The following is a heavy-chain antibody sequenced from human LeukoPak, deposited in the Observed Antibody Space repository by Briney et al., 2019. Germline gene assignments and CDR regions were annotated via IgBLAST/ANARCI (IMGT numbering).Heavy chain of an antibody. CDR2: IGSSGGSR. J-gene: IGHJ3*02. Sequence: PGGSLRLSCAASGFTFSSYEMDWVRRAPGEGLEWVSYIGSSGGSRYYADSVKGRFTSSRDNAKNSLYLQMNSLRVEDTAVYYCAREDGDAFDIWGQGTVVSVSS. CDR1: GFTFSSYE. CDR3: AREDGDAFDI. D-gene: IGHD5-24*01. V-gene: IGHV3-48*03.